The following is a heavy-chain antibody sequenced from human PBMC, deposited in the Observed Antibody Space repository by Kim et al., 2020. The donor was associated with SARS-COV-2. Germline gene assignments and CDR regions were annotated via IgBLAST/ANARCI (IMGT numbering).Heavy chain of an antibody. V-gene: IGHV4-59*08. D-gene: IGHD6-25*01. J-gene: IGHJ5*02. CDR3: ARLTAAGWFDP. Sequence: NYNPSLKSRVTISVDTSKNQFSLKLSSVTAADTAVYYCARLTAAGWFDPWGQGTLVTVSS.